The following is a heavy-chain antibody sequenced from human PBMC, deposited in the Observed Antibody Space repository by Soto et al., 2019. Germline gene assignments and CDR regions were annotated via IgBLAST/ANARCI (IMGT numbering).Heavy chain of an antibody. CDR3: ATCAVLMTTSGGWGNWFDP. CDR1: GFSFSSFA. V-gene: IGHV3-23*01. Sequence: GGSLRLSCEVSGFSFSSFAMNWVRQSPGEGLGWVSSIRGTATSYADSVKGRFTISRDNSKNTVYLQMNTLRGEDKAVYYSATCAVLMTTSGGWGNWFDPWGQGTLVTVSS. D-gene: IGHD3-10*01. CDR2: IRGTAT. J-gene: IGHJ5*02.